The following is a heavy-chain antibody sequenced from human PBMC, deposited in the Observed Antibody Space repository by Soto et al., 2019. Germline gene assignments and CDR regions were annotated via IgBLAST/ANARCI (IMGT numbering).Heavy chain of an antibody. V-gene: IGHV1-69*13. D-gene: IGHD6-13*01. CDR1: GGTFSSYA. Sequence: SVKVSCKASGGTFSSYAISWVRQAPGQGLEWMGGIIPIFGTANYAQKFQGRVTITADESTSTAYMELSSLRSEDTAVYYCARDPGGIAAAPTGYYYGMDVWGQGTTVTVSS. CDR2: IIPIFGTA. J-gene: IGHJ6*02. CDR3: ARDPGGIAAAPTGYYYGMDV.